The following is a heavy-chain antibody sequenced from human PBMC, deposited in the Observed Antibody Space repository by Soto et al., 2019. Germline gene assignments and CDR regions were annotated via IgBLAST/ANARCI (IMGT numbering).Heavy chain of an antibody. CDR3: ARDPMGRYYGSGGYYFAY. Sequence: QVQLVESGGGVVQPGRSLRLSCAASGFTFSSYAMHWVRQAPGKGLEWVAVISYDGGKKYYADSVKGRFTISRDNSKNTLYLQKNSVRAVATAVYYCARDPMGRYYGSGGYYFAYWGQGTLVTVSS. CDR1: GFTFSSYA. V-gene: IGHV3-30-3*01. J-gene: IGHJ4*02. D-gene: IGHD3-10*01. CDR2: ISYDGGKK.